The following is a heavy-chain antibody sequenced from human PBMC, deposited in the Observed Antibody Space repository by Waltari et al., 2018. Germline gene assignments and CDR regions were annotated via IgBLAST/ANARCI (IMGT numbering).Heavy chain of an antibody. D-gene: IGHD6-6*01. CDR1: GFNFNDYW. CDR2: VSTEGTIR. V-gene: IGHV3-74*01. CDR3: ARVGYPSSSLAFDI. J-gene: IGHJ3*02. Sequence: EVQLVESGGGLVQPGGSLRLSCAASGFNFNDYWMHGIRQAPEQGLVWVSHVSTEGTIRTYADSVKGRFTRSRDNTKNTLYLQMNSLRPEDTAVYYCARVGYPSSSLAFDIWGQGTMVTVSS.